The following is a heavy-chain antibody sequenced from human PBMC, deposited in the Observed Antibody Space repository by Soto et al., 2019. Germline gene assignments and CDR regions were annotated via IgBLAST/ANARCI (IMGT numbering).Heavy chain of an antibody. J-gene: IGHJ5*02. Sequence: SETLSLTCTVSGGSISSGGYYWSWIRQHPGKGLEWIGYIYYSGSTYYNPSLKSRVTISVDTSKNQFSLKLSSVTAADTAVYYCAKDQGTGSCSGGYNWFDPWGQGTLVTVPS. D-gene: IGHD2-15*01. V-gene: IGHV4-31*03. CDR3: AKDQGTGSCSGGYNWFDP. CDR2: IYYSGST. CDR1: GGSISSGGYY.